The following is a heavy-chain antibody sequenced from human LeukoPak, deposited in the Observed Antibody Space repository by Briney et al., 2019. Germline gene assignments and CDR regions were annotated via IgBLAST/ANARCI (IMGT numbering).Heavy chain of an antibody. J-gene: IGHJ3*02. Sequence: GGSLRLSCAASGFTFSSYSMNWVRQAPGKGLEWVSSIRSSSSYIYYADSVKGRFTISRDNAKNSLYLQMNSLRAEDTAVYYCGIMITFGGVIVIPDDAFDIWGQGTMVTVSS. CDR1: GFTFSSYS. V-gene: IGHV3-21*01. D-gene: IGHD3-16*02. CDR3: GIMITFGGVIVIPDDAFDI. CDR2: IRSSSSYI.